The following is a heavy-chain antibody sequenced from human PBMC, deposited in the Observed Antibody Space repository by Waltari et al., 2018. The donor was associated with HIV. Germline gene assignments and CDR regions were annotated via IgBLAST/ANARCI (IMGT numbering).Heavy chain of an antibody. CDR3: AKDILNNSGVDY. CDR1: GFTFSTSA. D-gene: IGHD6-19*01. Sequence: EVQLLESGGGLVQPGGSLRLSCAASGFTFSTSAMSWVRQAPGKGLEWVSVISGSRLSTYYADSVKGRFTISRDNPKNTLYLQMNSLRAEDTAVYYCAKDILNNSGVDYWGQGTLVTVSS. CDR2: ISGSRLST. V-gene: IGHV3-23*01. J-gene: IGHJ4*02.